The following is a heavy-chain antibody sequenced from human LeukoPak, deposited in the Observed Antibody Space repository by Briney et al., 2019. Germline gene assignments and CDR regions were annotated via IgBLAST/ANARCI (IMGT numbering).Heavy chain of an antibody. CDR3: AGDQEMATIFDY. CDR1: RYTFTNYG. V-gene: IGHV1-18*01. D-gene: IGHD5-24*01. Sequence: SVNVSRLASRYTFTNYGISWLRQAPAQGREWMGWISAYNGNKNYAQKLQGRVTMTTDTSTSTDYMELRSLGSDDTAVYYCAGDQEMATIFDYWGQGTLVTVSS. CDR2: ISAYNGNK. J-gene: IGHJ4*02.